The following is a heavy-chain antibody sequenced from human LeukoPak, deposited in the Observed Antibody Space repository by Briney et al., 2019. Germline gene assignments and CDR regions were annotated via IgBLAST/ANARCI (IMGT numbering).Heavy chain of an antibody. V-gene: IGHV4-38-2*01. J-gene: IGHJ4*02. CDR1: GYSIGSGYY. Sequence: SETLSLTCAVSGYSIGSGYYWGWIRQPPGKGLEWIGSIYHSGSTYYNPSLKSRVTISVDTSKNQFSLKLSSVTAADTAVYYCARLPYSNSSDYWGQGTLVTVSS. CDR3: ARLPYSNSSDY. D-gene: IGHD6-6*01. CDR2: IYHSGST.